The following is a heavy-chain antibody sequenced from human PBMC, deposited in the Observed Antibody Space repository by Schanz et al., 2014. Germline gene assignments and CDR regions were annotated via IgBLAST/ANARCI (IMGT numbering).Heavy chain of an antibody. Sequence: EVPLVESGGCLIQPWGSLRLSCAVSGFTVNTNSMSWVRQAPGKGLEWISSMYINSGSTQYADSVKGRFIISRDSSKNTLFLQMNSLRAEDTAVYFCARDGGRDGYNLAFDVWGQGTLVTVSS. CDR2: MYINSGST. CDR1: GFTVNTNS. D-gene: IGHD5-12*01. CDR3: ARDGGRDGYNLAFDV. V-gene: IGHV3-53*01. J-gene: IGHJ3*01.